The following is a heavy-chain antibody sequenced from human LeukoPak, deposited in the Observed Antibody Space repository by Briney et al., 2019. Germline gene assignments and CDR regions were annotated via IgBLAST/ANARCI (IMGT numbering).Heavy chain of an antibody. CDR2: IYYSGST. J-gene: IGHJ4*02. V-gene: IGHV4-59*01. CDR1: GGSISSYY. Sequence: PSETLSLTCTVSGGSISSYYWSWIRQPPGKGLEWIGYIYYSGSTNYNPSLQSRVTISVDTSKNQFSLKLSSVTAADTAVYYCARGYSYDRYLIDYWGQGTLVTVSS. CDR3: ARGYSYDRYLIDY. D-gene: IGHD3-22*01.